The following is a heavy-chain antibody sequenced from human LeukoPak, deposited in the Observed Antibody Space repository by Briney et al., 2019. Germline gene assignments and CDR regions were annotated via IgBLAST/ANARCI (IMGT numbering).Heavy chain of an antibody. V-gene: IGHV3-23*01. CDR2: FGHNGGIT. J-gene: IGHJ4*02. D-gene: IGHD4-17*01. CDR1: GFTFNYYG. Sequence: KPGGSLRLSCAASGFTFNYYGLSWVRQAPGKGLEWVSGFGHNGGITYSDSVKGRFTISRDNSKNTLYLQMNSLRAEDTAVYYCAKDGDYGDSGYFDYWGQGTLVTVSS. CDR3: AKDGDYGDSGYFDY.